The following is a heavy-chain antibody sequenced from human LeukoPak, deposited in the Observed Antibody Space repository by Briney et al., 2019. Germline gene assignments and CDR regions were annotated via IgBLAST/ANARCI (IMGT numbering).Heavy chain of an antibody. Sequence: GGSLRLSCAASGFTFSSYSMNWVRQAPGKGLEWVSSISSSSNYIYYADSVNGRFTISRDNAKNSLYLQMNSLRAEDTAVYYCARGPVWSGYYNIDYWGQGTLVTVSS. V-gene: IGHV3-21*01. CDR1: GFTFSSYS. CDR3: ARGPVWSGYYNIDY. D-gene: IGHD3-3*01. J-gene: IGHJ4*02. CDR2: ISSSSNYI.